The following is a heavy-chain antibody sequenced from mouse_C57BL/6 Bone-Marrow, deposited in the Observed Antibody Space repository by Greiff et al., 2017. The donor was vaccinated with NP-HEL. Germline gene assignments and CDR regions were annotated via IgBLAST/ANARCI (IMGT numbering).Heavy chain of an antibody. D-gene: IGHD1-1*01. CDR2: IYPRSGNT. CDR1: GYTFTSYG. CDR3: ARSNYGSSYPWYFDV. V-gene: IGHV1-81*01. J-gene: IGHJ1*03. Sequence: QVQLQQSGAELARPGASVKLSCKASGYTFTSYGISWVKQRTGQGLEWIGEIYPRSGNTYYNEKFKGKATLTADKSSSTAYMELRSLTSEDSAVYFCARSNYGSSYPWYFDVWGTGTTVTVSS.